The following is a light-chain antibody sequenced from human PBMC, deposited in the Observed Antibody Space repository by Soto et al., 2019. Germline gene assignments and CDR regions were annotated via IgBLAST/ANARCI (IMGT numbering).Light chain of an antibody. J-gene: IGKJ1*01. Sequence: LLTQSPCNLSVSFGDRDTLTWRASHHISTYLNWYQHRKGQAPKLLIYGASTLQSGAPARFSGSEYGTDFNLTISSLQTEDCAMYYCQQTCASPWTFGQGTKLDIK. CDR3: QQTCASPWT. V-gene: IGKV1-39*01. CDR1: HHISTY. CDR2: GAS.